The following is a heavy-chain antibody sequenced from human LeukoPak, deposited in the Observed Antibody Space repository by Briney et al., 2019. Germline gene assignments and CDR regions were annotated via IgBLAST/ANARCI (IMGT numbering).Heavy chain of an antibody. D-gene: IGHD3-10*01. V-gene: IGHV3-11*01. CDR1: GFTFSDQY. CDR3: ATVYGSGSYCRD. J-gene: IGHJ4*02. Sequence: NPGGSLRLSCEASGFTFSDQYMSWIRQAPGKGLEWVSYISSSGKSIYYADSVKGRFTISRDSGKSSLYLQMNSLRAEDTAVYYCATVYGSGSYCRDWGQGTLVTVSS. CDR2: ISSSGKSI.